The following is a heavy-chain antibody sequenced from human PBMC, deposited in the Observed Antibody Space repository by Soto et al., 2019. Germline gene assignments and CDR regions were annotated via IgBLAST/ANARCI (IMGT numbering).Heavy chain of an antibody. Sequence: QVQLVESGGGVVQPGRSLRLSCVASGFIFSSYGMHWVRQTPGKGLEWVAVIWYDGSNEHYADSVKGRFTISRDNSKNTLDLQMNSLRAEDTAVYYCVRGPGLYCSGGSCYHIDNWGQGTLVTVSS. D-gene: IGHD2-15*01. CDR3: VRGPGLYCSGGSCYHIDN. V-gene: IGHV3-33*01. J-gene: IGHJ4*02. CDR1: GFIFSSYG. CDR2: IWYDGSNE.